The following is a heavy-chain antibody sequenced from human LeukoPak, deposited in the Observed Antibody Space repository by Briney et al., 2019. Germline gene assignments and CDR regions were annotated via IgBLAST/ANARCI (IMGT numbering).Heavy chain of an antibody. V-gene: IGHV3-23*01. D-gene: IGHD3-16*01. CDR1: RFTFSRFS. CDR3: AKWPEGAMDYFDY. CDR2: ISGDGTRT. Sequence: GGSLRLSCAAARFTFSRFSMHWVRQAPVKGLEWVPAISGDGTRTYYADSVKGRFTISRDNSKNTLYLEMSSLRVEDTAIYYCAKWPEGAMDYFDYWGQGTLVTVSS. J-gene: IGHJ4*02.